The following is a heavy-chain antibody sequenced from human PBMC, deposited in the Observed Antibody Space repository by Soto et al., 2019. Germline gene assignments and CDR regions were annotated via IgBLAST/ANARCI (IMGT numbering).Heavy chain of an antibody. CDR3: ARDWLNSSSWYWFDP. D-gene: IGHD6-13*01. Sequence: SVKVSCKASGGTFSSYAISWVRQAPGQGLEWMGGIIPIFGTANYAQKFQGRVTITADKSTSTAYMELSSLRSGDTAVYYCARDWLNSSSWYWFDPWGQGTLVTVSS. CDR2: IIPIFGTA. CDR1: GGTFSSYA. V-gene: IGHV1-69*06. J-gene: IGHJ5*02.